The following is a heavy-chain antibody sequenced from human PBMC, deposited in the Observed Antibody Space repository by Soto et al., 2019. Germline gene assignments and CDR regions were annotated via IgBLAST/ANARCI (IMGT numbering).Heavy chain of an antibody. D-gene: IGHD3-22*01. V-gene: IGHV3-7*01. Sequence: EVQLVESGGGLVQPGGSLRLSCEASAFTLSSYWMSWVRQAPGKGLEWVANIKPDGSEKYYVDSVKGRFTISRDNTKNSLYMQMSTLRPEDTAIYYCARDYEFGFDIWGQGTPVTVSS. CDR3: ARDYEFGFDI. CDR2: IKPDGSEK. CDR1: AFTLSSYW. J-gene: IGHJ3*02.